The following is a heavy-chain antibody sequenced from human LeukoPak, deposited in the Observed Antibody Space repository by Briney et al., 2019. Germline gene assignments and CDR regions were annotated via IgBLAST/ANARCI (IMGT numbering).Heavy chain of an antibody. J-gene: IGHJ4*02. CDR1: GLTFSNYW. Sequence: GGSLRLSCTASGLTFSNYWMHWVRQAPGKGLVWVSYINKDGSDTNSEDCVKGRFTTSRDNAKSTLYLQMNNLRAKDKAVYYCARGLINRVCYDFGGQGTLVTVSS. CDR3: ARGLINRVCYDF. D-gene: IGHD3/OR15-3a*01. V-gene: IGHV3-74*01. CDR2: INKDGSDT.